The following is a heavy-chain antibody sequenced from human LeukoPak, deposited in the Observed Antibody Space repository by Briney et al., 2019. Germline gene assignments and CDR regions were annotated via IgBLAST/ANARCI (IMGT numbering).Heavy chain of an antibody. J-gene: IGHJ3*02. CDR1: GFTFSDYY. CDR2: ISSGSSTI. Sequence: GGSLRLSCAASGFTFSDYYMSWLRQAPGKGLEWVSYISSGSSTIYYAGSVKVRFTISRDTAKNSLSLQMSSLRAEDTAVYYCSRFKLGIRAHAFDIWGQGTMVTVSS. CDR3: SRFKLGIRAHAFDI. D-gene: IGHD7-27*01. V-gene: IGHV3-11*04.